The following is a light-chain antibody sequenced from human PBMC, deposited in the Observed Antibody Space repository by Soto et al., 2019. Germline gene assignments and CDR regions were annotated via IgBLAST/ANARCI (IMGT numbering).Light chain of an antibody. Sequence: QSALTHPASVSGSPGQSITNSCTGTSSDVGAYNFVSWYQQHPGKAPKLMIYDVTNRPSGVSSRFSGSKSGNTASLAISGLQAEDEADYYCSSYTTSNTLVFGGGTKVTVL. J-gene: IGLJ2*01. CDR2: DVT. CDR1: SSDVGAYNF. CDR3: SSYTTSNTLV. V-gene: IGLV2-14*03.